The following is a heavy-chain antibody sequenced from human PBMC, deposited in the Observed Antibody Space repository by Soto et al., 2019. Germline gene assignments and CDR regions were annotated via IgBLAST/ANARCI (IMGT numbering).Heavy chain of an antibody. J-gene: IGHJ6*04. Sequence: QLVESGGGLVQPGGSLRLSCAASGFTFNTYSMSWVRQAPGKGLEWVSYISSSGITIYYADSVKGRFTISRDNAKKSLYLQMNGLRAEDTAVYYCARDVVDHPYELPGDVWGNGTTVTVSS. CDR2: ISSSGITI. CDR3: ARDVVDHPYELPGDV. D-gene: IGHD2-2*01. CDR1: GFTFNTYS. V-gene: IGHV3-48*01.